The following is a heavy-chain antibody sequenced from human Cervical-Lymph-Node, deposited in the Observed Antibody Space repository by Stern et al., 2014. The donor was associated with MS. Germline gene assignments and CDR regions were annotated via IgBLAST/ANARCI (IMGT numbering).Heavy chain of an antibody. CDR3: ARIRDDFSNYYFDS. CDR1: RFSLATSGMC. V-gene: IGHV2-70*13. J-gene: IGHJ4*02. D-gene: IGHD4-11*01. CDR2: IVWDDDK. Sequence: QDTLRESDPALVKSTQNLTLTCTFSRFSLATSGMCVSWIRHPPGKALEWLAIIVWDDDKFYNTCLNNRLTIFYDVSKNHTVITMTNVDPVDTATYFCARIRDDFSNYYFDSWGQGTLVTVSS.